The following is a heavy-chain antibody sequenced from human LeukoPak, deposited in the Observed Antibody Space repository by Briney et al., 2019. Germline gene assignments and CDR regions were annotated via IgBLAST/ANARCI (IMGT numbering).Heavy chain of an antibody. CDR3: ARGPGTYGMDV. Sequence: PGGSLRLSCAASGFTVSVNYMSWVRQAPGKGLEWVSVIYTGGSTYYADSVRGRLTISRDNSKNILYLEMNSLRAEDTAVYYCARGPGTYGMDVWGQGTTVTVSS. D-gene: IGHD6-13*01. CDR1: GFTVSVNY. CDR2: IYTGGST. V-gene: IGHV3-53*01. J-gene: IGHJ6*02.